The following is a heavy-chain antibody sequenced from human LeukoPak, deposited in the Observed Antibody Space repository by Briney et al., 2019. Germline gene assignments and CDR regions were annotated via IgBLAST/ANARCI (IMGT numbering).Heavy chain of an antibody. CDR3: TMQVAAAGINY. Sequence: GGSLSLSCAASGLTFSSYAMGWVRQAPGKGLELVSTISASGGSTFYADSVRGRFAISRDNSKNTLYIQVSSLRAEDTALYYCTMQVAAAGINYWGQGTLVTVSS. J-gene: IGHJ4*02. CDR2: ISASGGST. V-gene: IGHV3-23*01. CDR1: GLTFSSYA. D-gene: IGHD6-13*01.